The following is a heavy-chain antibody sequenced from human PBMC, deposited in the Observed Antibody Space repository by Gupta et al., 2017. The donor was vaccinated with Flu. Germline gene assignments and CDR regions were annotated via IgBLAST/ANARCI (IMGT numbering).Heavy chain of an antibody. V-gene: IGHV1-69*01. CDR2: IIPVFGQT. CDR1: FSTYA. CDR3: ARKGGGHCSGGSCYSFDF. J-gene: IGHJ4*02. D-gene: IGHD2-15*01. Sequence: FSTYAINWVRQAPGKGLGWMGGIIPVFGQTKYAQKFQGRVTITADESTSKAYMEISSLRSEDTAVYYCARKGGGHCSGGSCYSFDFWGQGTLVTVSS.